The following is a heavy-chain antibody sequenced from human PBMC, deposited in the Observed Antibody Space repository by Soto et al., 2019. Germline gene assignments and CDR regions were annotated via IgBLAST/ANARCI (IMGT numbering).Heavy chain of an antibody. Sequence: GASVKVSCKASGYTFTSYGISWVRQAPGQGLEWMGWISAYNGNTNYAQKLQGRVTMTTDTSTSTAYMELRSLRSDDTAVYYCARDQVPLRYCSSTSCYRPNWFDSWGQGTLVTVS. V-gene: IGHV1-18*01. J-gene: IGHJ5*01. CDR2: ISAYNGNT. D-gene: IGHD2-2*01. CDR3: ARDQVPLRYCSSTSCYRPNWFDS. CDR1: GYTFTSYG.